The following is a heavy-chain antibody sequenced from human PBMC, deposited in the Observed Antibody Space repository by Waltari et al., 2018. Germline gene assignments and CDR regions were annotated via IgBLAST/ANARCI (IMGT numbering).Heavy chain of an antibody. CDR1: GFTFSSSW. D-gene: IGHD6-19*01. J-gene: IGHJ4*02. CDR2: IKQDGSEK. Sequence: EVQLVESGGGLVQPGGSLSLSCAASGFTFSSSWMSWVRQAPGKGLEWVANIKQDGSEKYYVDSVKGRFTISRDNAKNSLYLQMNSLRAEDTAVYYCAREDSSGWYYVGYWGQGTLVTVSS. V-gene: IGHV3-7*04. CDR3: AREDSSGWYYVGY.